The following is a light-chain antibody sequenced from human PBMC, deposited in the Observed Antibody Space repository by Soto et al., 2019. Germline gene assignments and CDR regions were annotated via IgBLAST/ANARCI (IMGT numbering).Light chain of an antibody. J-gene: IGLJ1*01. CDR2: DVS. Sequence: ALTQPASVSGSPGQSITISCTGSSSDVGAYNFVSWYQQHPGKVPRLMIFDVSSRPSGVSDRFSGSKSGNTASLTISGLQAEDEGDYYCSSYTSSSTHVFGSGTKLIVL. CDR1: SSDVGAYNF. V-gene: IGLV2-14*03. CDR3: SSYTSSSTHV.